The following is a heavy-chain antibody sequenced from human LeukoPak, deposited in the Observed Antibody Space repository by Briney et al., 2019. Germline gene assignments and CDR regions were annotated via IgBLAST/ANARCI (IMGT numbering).Heavy chain of an antibody. CDR3: AKTMVRGVIEPSRAFDI. D-gene: IGHD3-10*01. J-gene: IGHJ3*02. V-gene: IGHV3-48*03. CDR1: GFTFSSYE. Sequence: GGSLRLSCAASGFTFSSYEMNWVRQAPGKGLEWVSYISSSGSTIYYADSVKGRFTISRDNSKNTLYLQMNSLRVEDTAVYYCAKTMVRGVIEPSRAFDIWGQGTMVTVSS. CDR2: ISSSGSTI.